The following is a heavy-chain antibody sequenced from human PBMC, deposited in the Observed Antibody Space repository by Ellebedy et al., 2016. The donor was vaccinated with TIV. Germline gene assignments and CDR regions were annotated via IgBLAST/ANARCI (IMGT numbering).Heavy chain of an antibody. D-gene: IGHD6-19*01. CDR1: GYSFTSYW. J-gene: IGHJ4*02. CDR3: ARLEHGQWQTHFDY. V-gene: IGHV5-51*01. CDR2: SYPGDSDT. Sequence: GESLKISCKASGYSFTSYWIGWVRQMPGKGLEWMGISYPGDSDTRYSPSFQSQVTIPADKAITTAYLQWSSLKDSDTAMYYGARLEHGQWQTHFDYWGQGTLVTVSS.